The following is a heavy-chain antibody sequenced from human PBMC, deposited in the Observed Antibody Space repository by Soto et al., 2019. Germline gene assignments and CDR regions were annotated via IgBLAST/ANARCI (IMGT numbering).Heavy chain of an antibody. CDR2: ISWNSGSI. V-gene: IGHV3-9*01. J-gene: IGHJ5*02. CDR3: AKGAYCSGGSCYSGWFDP. Sequence: EVQLVESGGGLVQPGRSLRLSCAASGFTFDDYAMHWVRQAPGKGLEWVSGISWNSGSIGYADSVKGRFTISRDNAKNSLYLQMNSLRAEDTALYYWAKGAYCSGGSCYSGWFDPWGQGTLVTVSS. CDR1: GFTFDDYA. D-gene: IGHD2-15*01.